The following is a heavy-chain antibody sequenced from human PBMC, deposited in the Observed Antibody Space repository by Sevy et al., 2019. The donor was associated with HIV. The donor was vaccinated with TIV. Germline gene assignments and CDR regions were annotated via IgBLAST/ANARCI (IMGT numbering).Heavy chain of an antibody. CDR3: AKEVTYYDFWSGYLTDNWFDP. V-gene: IGHV3-30*02. CDR2: IRYDGSNK. D-gene: IGHD3-3*01. Sequence: GGSLRLSCAASGFTFSSYGMHWVRQAPGKGLEWVAFIRYDGSNKYYADSVKGRFTISRDNSKNTLYLQMNSLRAEDTAVHYCAKEVTYYDFWSGYLTDNWFDPWGQGTLVTVSS. CDR1: GFTFSSYG. J-gene: IGHJ5*02.